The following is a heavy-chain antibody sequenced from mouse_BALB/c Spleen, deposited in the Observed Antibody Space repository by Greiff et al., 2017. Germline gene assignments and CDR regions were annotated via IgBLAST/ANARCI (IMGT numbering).Heavy chain of an antibody. V-gene: IGHV1S29*02. CDR2: IYPYNGGT. D-gene: IGHD2-1*01. Sequence: EVQLQQSGPELVKPGASVKISCKASGYTFTDYNMHWVKQSHGKSLEWIGYIYPYNGGTGYNQKFKSKATLTVDNSSSTAYMELRSLTSEDSAVYYWASSYGNYVAWFAYWGQGTLVTVSA. CDR1: GYTFTDYN. CDR3: ASSYGNYVAWFAY. J-gene: IGHJ3*01.